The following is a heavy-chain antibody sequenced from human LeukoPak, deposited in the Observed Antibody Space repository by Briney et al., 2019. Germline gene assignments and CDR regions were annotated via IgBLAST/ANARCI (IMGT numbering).Heavy chain of an antibody. D-gene: IGHD6-13*01. CDR3: ARAVLYSSSWPNWFDP. CDR1: GYTFTGYY. CDR2: INPNRGGT. V-gene: IGHV1-2*02. J-gene: IGHJ5*02. Sequence: ASVKVSCKASGYTFTGYYMHWVRQAPGQGLEWVGWINPNRGGTNYAQKFQGRVTMTRDTSISTAYMELSRLRSDDTAVYYCARAVLYSSSWPNWFDPWGQGTLVTVSS.